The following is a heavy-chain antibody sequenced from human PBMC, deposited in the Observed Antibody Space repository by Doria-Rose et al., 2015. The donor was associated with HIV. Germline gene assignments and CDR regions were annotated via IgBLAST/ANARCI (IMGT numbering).Heavy chain of an antibody. Sequence: GYTLTELCIHWVRQAPGKGLEWMGGFDPDDGETVFAQRFQGRVTMTEDTSTDTAYMELSSLRSEDTAVYYCATRPQNSSGSGTYYTLYYFGMDVWGRGTTVTVSS. V-gene: IGHV1-24*01. CDR2: FDPDDGET. D-gene: IGHD3-10*01. J-gene: IGHJ6*02. CDR3: ATRPQNSSGSGTYYTLYYFGMDV. CDR1: GYTLTELC.